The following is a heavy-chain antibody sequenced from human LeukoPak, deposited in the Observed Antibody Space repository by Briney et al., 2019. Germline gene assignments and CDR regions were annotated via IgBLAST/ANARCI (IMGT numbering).Heavy chain of an antibody. D-gene: IGHD3-3*01. Sequence: SETLSLTCTVSGGSISSYYWSWIRQPPGKGLEWIGYIYYSGSTNYNPSLKSRVTISVDTSKNQFSLKLSSVTAADTAVYYCARGVLYDFWSGYYKGYYYMDVWGKGTTVTISS. V-gene: IGHV4-59*01. J-gene: IGHJ6*03. CDR2: IYYSGST. CDR3: ARGVLYDFWSGYYKGYYYMDV. CDR1: GGSISSYY.